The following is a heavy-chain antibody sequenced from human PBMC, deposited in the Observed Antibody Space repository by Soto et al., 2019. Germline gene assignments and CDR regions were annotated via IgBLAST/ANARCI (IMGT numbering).Heavy chain of an antibody. J-gene: IGHJ4*02. CDR2: SYSTGGT. D-gene: IGHD3-9*01. CDR3: ARDREPDGIWTFDS. Sequence: GGSLILSCAASGFTLGKYTMGWVRQAPGKGLEWVAESYSTGGTEYADSVKGRFTISRDNSKNTLFLQMNSLGVEDTALYYCARDREPDGIWTFDSWGQGTLVTVSS. V-gene: IGHV3-23*01. CDR1: GFTLGKYT.